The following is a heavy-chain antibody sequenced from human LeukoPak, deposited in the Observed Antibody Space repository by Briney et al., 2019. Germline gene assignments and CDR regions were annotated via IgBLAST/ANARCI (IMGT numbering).Heavy chain of an antibody. CDR1: GYSISSDYY. V-gene: IGHV4-38-2*01. CDR3: ARGLTMVRGGNYYYMDV. Sequence: SETLSLTCAVSGYSISSDYYWGWIRQPPGKGLEWIGSIYHSGSTYYNPSLKSRVTISVDTSKNQFSLKLSSVTAADTAVYYCARGLTMVRGGNYYYMDVWDKGTTVTVSS. D-gene: IGHD3-10*01. CDR2: IYHSGST. J-gene: IGHJ6*03.